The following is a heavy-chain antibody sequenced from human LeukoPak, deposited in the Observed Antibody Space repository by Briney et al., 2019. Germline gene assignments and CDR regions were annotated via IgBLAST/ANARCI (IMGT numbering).Heavy chain of an antibody. V-gene: IGHV3-7*03. CDR3: AKDLMRAAPGTIFGY. CDR2: IKEDGSEK. CDR1: RFTFSDYY. D-gene: IGHD6-13*01. Sequence: PGGSLRLSCAASRFTFSDYYMTWVRQAPGRGLEWVANIKEDGSEKNYVDSVKGRFTISRDNAKNSVYLLLNSLTPEDTAVYYCAKDLMRAAPGTIFGYWGQGTLVTVSS. J-gene: IGHJ4*02.